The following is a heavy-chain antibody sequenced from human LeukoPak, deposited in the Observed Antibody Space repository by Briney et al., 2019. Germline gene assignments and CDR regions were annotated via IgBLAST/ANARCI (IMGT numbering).Heavy chain of an antibody. V-gene: IGHV3-9*01. J-gene: IGHJ3*02. CDR1: GFTFDDYA. CDR2: ISWNSGSI. D-gene: IGHD5-24*01. CDR3: ARARDEAFDI. Sequence: QPGGSLRLSCAASGFTFDDYAMHWVRQAPGKGLEWVSGISWNSGSIAYADSVKGRFTISRDNAKNSLYLQMNSLRAEDTALYYCARARDEAFDIWGQGTMVTVSS.